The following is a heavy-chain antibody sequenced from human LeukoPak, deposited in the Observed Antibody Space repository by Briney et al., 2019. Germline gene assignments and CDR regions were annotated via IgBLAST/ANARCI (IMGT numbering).Heavy chain of an antibody. CDR1: GFTLSSYS. J-gene: IGHJ4*02. Sequence: GGSPRLSCVASGFTLSSYSMNWVRQAPGKGLEWVSYISSGSSTIYYADSVKGRFTISRDNAKNSLYLQMNSLRDEDTAVYYCALLLGGDYWGQGTLVTVSS. D-gene: IGHD3-16*01. CDR2: ISSGSSTI. V-gene: IGHV3-48*02. CDR3: ALLLGGDY.